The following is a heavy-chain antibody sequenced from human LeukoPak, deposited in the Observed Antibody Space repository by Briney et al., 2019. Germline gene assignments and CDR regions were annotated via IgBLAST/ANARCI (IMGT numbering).Heavy chain of an antibody. J-gene: IGHJ4*02. CDR3: AKDRNRYCSSTSCLYDY. CDR2: ISYDGSNK. Sequence: HTGGSLRLSCAASGFTFGSYAMHWVRQAPGKGLEWVAVISYDGSNKYYADSVKGRFTISRDNSKNTLYLQMDSLRAEDTAVYYCAKDRNRYCSSTSCLYDYWGQGTLVTVSS. D-gene: IGHD2-2*01. CDR1: GFTFGSYA. V-gene: IGHV3-30*04.